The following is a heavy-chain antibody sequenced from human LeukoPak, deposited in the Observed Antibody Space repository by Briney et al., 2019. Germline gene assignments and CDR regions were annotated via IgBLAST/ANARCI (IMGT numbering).Heavy chain of an antibody. CDR1: GGSISSYY. Sequence: SETLSLTCTVSGGSISSYYWSWIRQPPGKGLEWIGYIYYSGSTNYNPSLKSRVTISVDTSKNQFSLKLSSVTAADTAVCYCARDPSSSGSYYDYWGQGTLVTVSS. CDR3: ARDPSSSGSYYDY. J-gene: IGHJ4*02. D-gene: IGHD3-10*01. V-gene: IGHV4-59*01. CDR2: IYYSGST.